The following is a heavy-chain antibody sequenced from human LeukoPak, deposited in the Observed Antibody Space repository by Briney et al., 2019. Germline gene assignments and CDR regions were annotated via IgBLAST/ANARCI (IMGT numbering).Heavy chain of an antibody. Sequence: PSQTLSLTCAVSGGSPSSGGYSWSWIRQPPGKGLEWIGYIYHSGSTYYNPSLKSRVTISVDRSKNQFSLKLSSVTAADTAVYYCARAYSSSWPNYYFDYWGQGTLVTVSS. V-gene: IGHV4-30-2*01. CDR3: ARAYSSSWPNYYFDY. CDR1: GGSPSSGGYS. J-gene: IGHJ4*02. D-gene: IGHD6-13*01. CDR2: IYHSGST.